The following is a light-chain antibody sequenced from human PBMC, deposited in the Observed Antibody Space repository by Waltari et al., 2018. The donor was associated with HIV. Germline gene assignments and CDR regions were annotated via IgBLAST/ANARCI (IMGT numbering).Light chain of an antibody. CDR1: SSNIGAGYD. J-gene: IGLJ3*02. CDR3: QSYDSSLSGGV. CDR2: GNS. V-gene: IGLV1-40*01. Sequence: ISCTGSSSNIGAGYDVHWYQQLPGTAPKLLIYGNSNRPSGVPDRFSGSKSGTSASLAITGLQAEDEADYYCQSYDSSLSGGVFGGGTKLTVL.